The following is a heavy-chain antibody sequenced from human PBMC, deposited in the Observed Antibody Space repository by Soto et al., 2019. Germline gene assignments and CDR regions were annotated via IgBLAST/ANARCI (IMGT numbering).Heavy chain of an antibody. J-gene: IGHJ5*02. CDR3: AREVVRVAGTRWFDP. CDR1: GFTFINYY. V-gene: IGHV1-46*01. D-gene: IGHD6-19*01. Sequence: GASVKVSCKASGFTFINYYMHWVRQAPGQGLEWMGVINPSGDSTNYAQKFQGRVTMTRDTSTSTVYMDLSSLRSEDTAVYYCAREVVRVAGTRWFDPWGQGTLVTVSS. CDR2: INPSGDST.